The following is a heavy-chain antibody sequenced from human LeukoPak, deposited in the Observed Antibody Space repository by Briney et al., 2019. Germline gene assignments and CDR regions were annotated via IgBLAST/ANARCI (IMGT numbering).Heavy chain of an antibody. CDR3: ARGGGYCSSGSCFMDV. Sequence: PGGSLRLSCAASGFTFRANWMTWVRQAPGKGLEWVANIKQDGSEKQYVDSVRGRFTVSRDNAKNSLYLQMNSLRVEDTAVYFCARGGGYCSSGSCFMDVWGKGTTVIVSS. CDR2: IKQDGSEK. D-gene: IGHD2-15*01. J-gene: IGHJ6*03. CDR1: GFTFRANW. V-gene: IGHV3-7*01.